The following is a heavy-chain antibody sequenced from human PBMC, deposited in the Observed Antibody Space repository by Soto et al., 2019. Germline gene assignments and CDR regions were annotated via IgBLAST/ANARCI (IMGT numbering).Heavy chain of an antibody. CDR3: ARDRGRLSSGYRYYYYYGMDV. CDR2: INPSGGST. CDR1: GYTFTSYY. V-gene: IGHV1-46*01. D-gene: IGHD3-22*01. Sequence: ASVKVSCKASGYTFTSYYMHWVRQAPGQGLEWMGIINPSGGSTSYAQKFQGRVTMTRDTSTSTVYMELSSLRSEDTAVYYCARDRGRLSSGYRYYYYYGMDVWGQGTTVTVS. J-gene: IGHJ6*02.